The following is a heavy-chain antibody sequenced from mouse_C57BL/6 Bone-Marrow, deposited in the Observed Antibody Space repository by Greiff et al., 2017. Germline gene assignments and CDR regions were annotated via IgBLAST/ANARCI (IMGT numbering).Heavy chain of an antibody. CDR1: GFNIKNTY. V-gene: IGHV14-3*01. Sequence: EVQGVESVAELVRPGASVKLSCTASGFNIKNTYMHWVKQRPEQGLEWIGRIDPANGNTKYAPKFQGKATITADTSSNTAYLQLSSLTSEDTAIYYCARAHFYDGYYGYFDYWGQGTTLTVSS. CDR3: ARAHFYDGYYGYFDY. J-gene: IGHJ2*01. D-gene: IGHD2-3*01. CDR2: IDPANGNT.